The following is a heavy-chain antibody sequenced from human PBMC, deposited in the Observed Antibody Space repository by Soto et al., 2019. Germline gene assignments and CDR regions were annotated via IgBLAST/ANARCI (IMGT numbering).Heavy chain of an antibody. CDR2: VSSNGGST. CDR3: ARGLGSSWYYAFDI. J-gene: IGHJ3*02. V-gene: IGHV3-64*02. Sequence: GGSLRLSCAASGFTFSSHTMHWVRQAPGKGLEYVSTVSSNGGSTYYADSVRGRFTISRDNSKNTLYLQMGSLRAEDMAVYYCARGLGSSWYYAFDIWGQGTMVTVSS. CDR1: GFTFSSHT. D-gene: IGHD6-13*01.